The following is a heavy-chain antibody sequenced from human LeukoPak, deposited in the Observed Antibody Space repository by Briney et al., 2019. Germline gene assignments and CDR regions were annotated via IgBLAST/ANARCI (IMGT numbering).Heavy chain of an antibody. J-gene: IGHJ4*02. CDR3: AREQGQQRTGTSFDY. Sequence: PGGSLRLSCAASGFTFSSYEMNWVRQAPGKGLEWVSYIDSSGNPIYYADSVKGRFTISRDNAKNSLYLQMNSLRAEDTAVYYCAREQGQQRTGTSFDYWGQGTLVTVSS. CDR1: GFTFSSYE. V-gene: IGHV3-48*03. CDR2: IDSSGNPI. D-gene: IGHD1-14*01.